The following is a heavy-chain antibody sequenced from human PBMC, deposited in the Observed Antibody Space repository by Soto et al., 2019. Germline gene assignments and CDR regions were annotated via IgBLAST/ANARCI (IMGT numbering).Heavy chain of an antibody. Sequence: GGSLRLSCAASGFTVSSNYMSWVRQAPGKGLEWVSVIYSGGSTYYADSVKGRFTISRDNSKNTLYLQMNSLRAEDTAVYYCARFQPHSSSYDYWGQGTLVTVSS. V-gene: IGHV3-66*01. D-gene: IGHD6-13*01. J-gene: IGHJ4*02. CDR2: IYSGGST. CDR1: GFTVSSNY. CDR3: ARFQPHSSSYDY.